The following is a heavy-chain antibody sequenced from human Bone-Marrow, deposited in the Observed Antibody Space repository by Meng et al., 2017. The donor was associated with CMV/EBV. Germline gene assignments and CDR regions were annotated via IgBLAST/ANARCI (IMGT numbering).Heavy chain of an antibody. D-gene: IGHD3-9*01. CDR3: AGGPEYYDILTGYSPCGGRGLAY. CDR1: GFTVSSNY. J-gene: IGHJ4*02. V-gene: IGHV3-53*01. Sequence: GESLKISCAASGFTVSSNYMSWVRQAPGKGLEWVSVIYSGGSTYYADSVKGRFTISRDNSKNTLYLQMNSLRAEDTAVYYCAGGPEYYDILTGYSPCGGRGLAYWGQGTLVTVSS. CDR2: IYSGGST.